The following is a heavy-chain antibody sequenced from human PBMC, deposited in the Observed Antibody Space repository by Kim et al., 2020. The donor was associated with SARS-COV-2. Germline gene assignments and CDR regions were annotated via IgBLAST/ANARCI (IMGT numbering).Heavy chain of an antibody. J-gene: IGHJ4*02. CDR3: AREGRGFYYGSGSHFDY. Sequence: FQGRVTVTRETSASTAYMELSSLRSEDTAVYYCAREGRGFYYGSGSHFDYWGQGTLVTVSS. V-gene: IGHV1-3*01. D-gene: IGHD3-10*01.